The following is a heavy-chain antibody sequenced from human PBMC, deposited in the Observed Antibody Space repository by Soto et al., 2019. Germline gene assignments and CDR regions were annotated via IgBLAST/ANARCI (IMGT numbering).Heavy chain of an antibody. CDR2: IYYSGST. D-gene: IGHD2-15*01. J-gene: IGHJ4*02. V-gene: IGHV4-30-4*01. Sequence: SETLSLTCTVSGGSISSGDYYWSWIRQPPGRGLEWIGYIYYSGSTYYNPSLKSRVTISVDTSKNQFSLKLSSVTAADTAVYYCARDLYSCSGGSCYRWYFDYWGQGTLVT. CDR1: GGSISSGDYY. CDR3: ARDLYSCSGGSCYRWYFDY.